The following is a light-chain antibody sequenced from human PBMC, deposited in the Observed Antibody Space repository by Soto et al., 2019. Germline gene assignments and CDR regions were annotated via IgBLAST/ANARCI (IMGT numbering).Light chain of an antibody. J-gene: IGKJ1*01. CDR1: QSINTY. CDR3: QQRSNWPGT. CDR2: DAS. Sequence: EIVLTQSPATLSLSPGDRATLSCRASQSINTYLTWYQRKPGQAPRLLIYDASFKATGVPARFSGSGSGTDFTLTISSLGPEDFAVYFCQQRSNWPGTFGQGTKVEVK. V-gene: IGKV3-11*01.